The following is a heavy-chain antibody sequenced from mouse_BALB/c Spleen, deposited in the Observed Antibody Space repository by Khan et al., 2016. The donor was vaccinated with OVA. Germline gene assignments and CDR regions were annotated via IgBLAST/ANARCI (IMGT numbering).Heavy chain of an antibody. CDR3: ARAYYGNYREAMDY. CDR1: GFSLTGYG. J-gene: IGHJ4*01. Sequence: QVQLKESGPGLVAPSQSLSITCTVSGFSLTGYGVNWVRQPPGKGLEWLGMIWGDGSTDYNSALKSRLSISKDNSKSQVFLKMNSLRTEDTARYDGARAYYGNYREAMDYWGQGTSGTVSA. D-gene: IGHD2-10*01. CDR2: IWGDGST. V-gene: IGHV2-6-7*01.